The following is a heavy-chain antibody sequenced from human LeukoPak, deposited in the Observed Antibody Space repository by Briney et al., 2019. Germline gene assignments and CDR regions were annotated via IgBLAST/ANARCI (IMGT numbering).Heavy chain of an antibody. D-gene: IGHD4-17*01. CDR1: GFTFSSYE. J-gene: IGHJ5*02. Sequence: PGGSLRLSCAASGFTFSSYEMNWVRQAPGKGLEWVSYISSSGSTIYYADSVKGRFTISTDNAKNSLYLQMNSLRAEDTAVYYCAREDYGDYSGSWFDPWGQGTLVTVSS. CDR3: AREDYGDYSGSWFDP. V-gene: IGHV3-48*03. CDR2: ISSSGSTI.